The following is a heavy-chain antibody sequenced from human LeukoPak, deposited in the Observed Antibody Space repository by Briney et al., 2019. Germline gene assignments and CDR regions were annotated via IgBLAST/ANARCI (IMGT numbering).Heavy chain of an antibody. Sequence: GASVKVSCKASGYTFTGYYMHWVRQAPGQGLEWMGRTNPNSGGTNYAQKFQGRVTMTRDTSISAAYMELSRLRSDDTAVYYCARGDLVTWPRIAVAGTVDCWGQGTLVTVSS. D-gene: IGHD6-19*01. CDR3: ARGDLVTWPRIAVAGTVDC. CDR1: GYTFTGYY. CDR2: TNPNSGGT. J-gene: IGHJ4*02. V-gene: IGHV1-2*06.